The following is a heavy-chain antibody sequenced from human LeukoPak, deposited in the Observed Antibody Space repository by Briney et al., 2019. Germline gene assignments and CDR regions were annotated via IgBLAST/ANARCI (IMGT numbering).Heavy chain of an antibody. D-gene: IGHD3-10*01. J-gene: IGHJ6*03. CDR1: GYTFTSYG. CDR3: ARLSYYGSGSYQNLYYYYMDV. V-gene: IGHV1-69*13. Sequence: SVKVSCKASGYTFTSYGISWVRQAPGQGLEWMGGIIPIFGTANYAQKFQGRVTITADESTSTAYMELSSLRSEDTAVYYCARLSYYGSGSYQNLYYYYMDVWGKGTTVTVSS. CDR2: IIPIFGTA.